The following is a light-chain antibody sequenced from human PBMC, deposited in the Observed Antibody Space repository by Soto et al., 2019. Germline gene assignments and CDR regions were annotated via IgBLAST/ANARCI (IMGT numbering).Light chain of an antibody. CDR1: SGSVSTTYD. Sequence: QAVVTQEPSFSVSPGGTVTLTCGLTSGSVSTTYDPSWYQQTPGQAPRTLIYSTNIRSSGVPDRFSGSILGNKAALTITGAQADDESDYHCMLYMGGGLVVFGGGTKLTVL. V-gene: IGLV8-61*01. CDR2: STN. CDR3: MLYMGGGLVV. J-gene: IGLJ2*01.